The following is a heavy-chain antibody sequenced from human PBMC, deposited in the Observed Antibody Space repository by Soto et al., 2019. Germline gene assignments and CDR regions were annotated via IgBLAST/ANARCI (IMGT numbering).Heavy chain of an antibody. Sequence: ASVKFSCKASGYTFTSYGISWVRQAPGQGLEWMGWISAYNGNTNYAQKLQGRVTMTTDTSTSTAYMELRSLRSDDTAVYYCARDGLRYYGSGSYYYYYMDVWGKGTTVTVSS. CDR2: ISAYNGNT. V-gene: IGHV1-18*01. CDR1: GYTFTSYG. D-gene: IGHD3-10*01. J-gene: IGHJ6*03. CDR3: ARDGLRYYGSGSYYYYYMDV.